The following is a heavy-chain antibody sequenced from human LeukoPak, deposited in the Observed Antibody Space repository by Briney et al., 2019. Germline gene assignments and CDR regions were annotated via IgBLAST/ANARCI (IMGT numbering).Heavy chain of an antibody. CDR1: GFTLSSYW. V-gene: IGHV3-7*01. CDR2: IKQDGSEK. CDR3: ARDAGIVAVSVFDY. J-gene: IGHJ4*02. Sequence: GSLRLSCAASGFTLSSYWMTWVRQAPGKGLEWVANIKQDGSEKYYGDSVKGRFTISRDNAKNSLYLQMNSLRAEDTAVYYCARDAGIVAVSVFDYWGRGTLVTVSS. D-gene: IGHD1-26*01.